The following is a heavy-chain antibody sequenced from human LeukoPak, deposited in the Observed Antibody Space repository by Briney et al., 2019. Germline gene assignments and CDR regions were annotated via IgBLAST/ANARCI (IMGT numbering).Heavy chain of an antibody. D-gene: IGHD2-21*02. CDR2: INPNSGGT. Sequence: ASVKVSCKASGYTFTGYYMHWVRQAPGQGVEWMGRINPNSGGTNYAQKFQGRVTMTMDTSISTAYMELSRLRSDDTAVYYCARVVTAVYYYYMDVWGKGTTVTVSS. CDR3: ARVVTAVYYYYMDV. J-gene: IGHJ6*03. CDR1: GYTFTGYY. V-gene: IGHV1-2*06.